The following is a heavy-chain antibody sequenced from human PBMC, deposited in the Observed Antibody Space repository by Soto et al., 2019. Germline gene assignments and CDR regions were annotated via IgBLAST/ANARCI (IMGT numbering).Heavy chain of an antibody. V-gene: IGHV3-15*01. CDR3: ATLGGNLGAFDY. Sequence: GSLRLSCAASGFTFSSYAMSWVRQAPGKGLEWVGRIKSRADGGTADHAAPVKGRFAISRDDSKNTLYLQMNSLKTEDTAVYYCATLGGNLGAFDYWGQGTLVTVSS. J-gene: IGHJ4*02. CDR1: GFTFSSYA. D-gene: IGHD3-16*01. CDR2: IKSRADGGTA.